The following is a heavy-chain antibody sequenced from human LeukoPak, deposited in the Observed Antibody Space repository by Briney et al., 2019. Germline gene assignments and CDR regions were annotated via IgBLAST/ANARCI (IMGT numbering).Heavy chain of an antibody. D-gene: IGHD1-26*01. CDR3: ARSSGGSYPHFDY. Sequence: PGGSLRLSCAASGFTFSSYAMHWVRQAPGKGLEYVSAISSNGGSTYYANSVKGRFTISRDNSKNTLYLQMNSLRTEDTAVYYCARSSGGSYPHFDYWGQGNLVTVSS. CDR1: GFTFSSYA. J-gene: IGHJ4*02. CDR2: ISSNGGST. V-gene: IGHV3-64*01.